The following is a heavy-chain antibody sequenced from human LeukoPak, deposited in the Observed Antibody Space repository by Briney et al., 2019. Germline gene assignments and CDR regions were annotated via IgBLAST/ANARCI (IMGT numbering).Heavy chain of an antibody. CDR3: AKDPSRREFDY. Sequence: GGSLRLSCAASGFSFSSYGMSWVRQAPGKGLEWVSGINGTGGSTSYADSVKGRFTISRDNSKNTLYLQMNSLRAEDTAVYYCAKDPSRREFDYWGQGTLVTVSS. CDR1: GFSFSSYG. V-gene: IGHV3-23*01. CDR2: INGTGGST. J-gene: IGHJ4*02. D-gene: IGHD6-6*01.